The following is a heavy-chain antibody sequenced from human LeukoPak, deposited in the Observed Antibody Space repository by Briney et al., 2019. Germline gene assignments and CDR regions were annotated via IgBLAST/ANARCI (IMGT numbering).Heavy chain of an antibody. J-gene: IGHJ6*03. CDR1: GYTFTSYG. D-gene: IGHD5-18*01. V-gene: IGHV1-18*01. CDR3: AREEYSYGDSMDV. CDR2: VSAYNGNT. Sequence: ASVKVSCKASGYTFTSYGISWERQAPGQGLEWKGWVSAYNGNTNYAQKLQGRVTMTTDTSTRTAYMELRSLRSDDTTVYYCAREEYSYGDSMDVWGKGTTVTVSS.